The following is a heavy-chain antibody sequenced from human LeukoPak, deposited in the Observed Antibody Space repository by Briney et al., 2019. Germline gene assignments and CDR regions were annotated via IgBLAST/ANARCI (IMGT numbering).Heavy chain of an antibody. CDR3: ARHIYLVEFDY. D-gene: IGHD2-21*01. V-gene: IGHV4-61*02. CDR2: IYTSGST. CDR1: GGSISSGSYY. Sequence: SQTLSLTCTVSGGSISSGSYYWSWIRQPAGKGLEWIGRIYTSGSTNYNPSLKSRVTISVDTSKNQFSLKLSSVTAADTAVYYCARHIYLVEFDYWGQGTLVTVSS. J-gene: IGHJ4*02.